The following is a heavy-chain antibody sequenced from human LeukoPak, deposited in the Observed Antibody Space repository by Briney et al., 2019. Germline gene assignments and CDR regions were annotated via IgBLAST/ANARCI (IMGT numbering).Heavy chain of an antibody. Sequence: GRSLRLSCAASGFTFSSYAMHWVRQAPGKGLEWVAVISYDGSNKYYADSVKGRFTVSRDNSKNTLYLQMNSLRAEDTAVYYCAKVDFYDTSGYYGPTFLDYWGQGTLVTVSS. CDR2: ISYDGSNK. D-gene: IGHD3-22*01. J-gene: IGHJ4*02. CDR3: AKVDFYDTSGYYGPTFLDY. CDR1: GFTFSSYA. V-gene: IGHV3-30*04.